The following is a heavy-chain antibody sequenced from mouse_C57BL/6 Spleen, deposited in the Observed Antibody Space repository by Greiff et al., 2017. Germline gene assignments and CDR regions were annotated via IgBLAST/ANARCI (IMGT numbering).Heavy chain of an antibody. V-gene: IGHV1-26*01. CDR2: INPNNGGT. CDR1: GYTFTDYY. CDR3: ARLSTGDAMDY. J-gene: IGHJ4*01. Sequence: VQLQQSGPELVKPGASVKISCKASGYTFTDYYMNWVKQSHGKSLEWIGDINPNNGGTSYNQKFKGKATLTVDKSSSTAYMELRSLTSEDSAVYYCARLSTGDAMDYWGQGTSVTVSS.